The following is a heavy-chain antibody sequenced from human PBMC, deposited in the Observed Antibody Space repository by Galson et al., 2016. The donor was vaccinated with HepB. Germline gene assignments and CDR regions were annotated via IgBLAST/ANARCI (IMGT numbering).Heavy chain of an antibody. Sequence: SVKVSCKASGYTFTSYGISWVRQAPGQGLEWMGWISAYNGNTNYAQKVQGRVTMTTDTSTSTAYMELRSLRSDDTAVYYCARERLGIAARQLYYNYGIDVWGQGTTVTVSS. D-gene: IGHD6-6*01. CDR2: ISAYNGNT. J-gene: IGHJ6*02. CDR1: GYTFTSYG. V-gene: IGHV1-18*01. CDR3: ARERLGIAARQLYYNYGIDV.